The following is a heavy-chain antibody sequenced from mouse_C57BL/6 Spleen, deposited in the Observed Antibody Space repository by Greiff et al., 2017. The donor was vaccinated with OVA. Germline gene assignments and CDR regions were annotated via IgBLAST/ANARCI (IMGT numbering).Heavy chain of an antibody. CDR1: GFTFSDFY. CDR3: ARDAYYEAMDY. Sequence: EVKLVESGGGLVQSGRSLRLSCATSGFTFSDFYMEWVRQAPGKGLEWIAASRNKANDYTTEYSASVKGRFIVSRDTSQSILYLQMNALRAEDTAIYYCARDAYYEAMDYWGQGTSVTVSS. D-gene: IGHD2-4*01. V-gene: IGHV7-1*01. J-gene: IGHJ4*01. CDR2: SRNKANDYTT.